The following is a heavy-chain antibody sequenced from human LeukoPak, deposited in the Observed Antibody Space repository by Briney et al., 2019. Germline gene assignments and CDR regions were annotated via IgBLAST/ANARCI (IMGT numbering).Heavy chain of an antibody. CDR2: IYYSGST. CDR1: GGSISSSSYY. J-gene: IGHJ4*02. D-gene: IGHD3-10*01. V-gene: IGHV4-39*01. Sequence: ASETLSLTCTVSGGSISSSSYYWGWIRQPPGKGLEWIGSIYYSGSTYYNPSLKSRVTISVDTSKNQFSLKLSSVTAADTAVYYCASFKITMVRGVIGDWGQGTLVTVSS. CDR3: ASFKITMVRGVIGD.